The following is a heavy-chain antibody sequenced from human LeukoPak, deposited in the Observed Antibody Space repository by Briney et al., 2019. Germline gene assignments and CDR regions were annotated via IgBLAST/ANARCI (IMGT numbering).Heavy chain of an antibody. CDR2: IRYDGGNK. D-gene: IGHD4-23*01. Sequence: PGGSLRLSCAASGFTFSSYGMHWVRQAPGKGLEWVAFIRYDGGNKYYADSVKGRFTISRDNSKNTLYLQMNSLRAEDTAVYYCARRGGHGGSFDYWGQGTLVTVSS. CDR3: ARRGGHGGSFDY. V-gene: IGHV3-30*02. J-gene: IGHJ4*02. CDR1: GFTFSSYG.